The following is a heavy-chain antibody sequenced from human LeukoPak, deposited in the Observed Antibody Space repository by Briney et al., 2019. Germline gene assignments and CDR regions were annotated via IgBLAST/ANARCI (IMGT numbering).Heavy chain of an antibody. CDR1: GFSISNGYY. V-gene: IGHV4-38-2*02. Sequence: SETLSLTCTVSGFSISNGYYWGWIRQPPGKGLEWIGTVYHTGSTYYNPSLKSRVTISVDTSKNQFSLKLSSVTAADTALYYCARSHNYYYDTNGYYTAFDIWGQGTMVTVSS. D-gene: IGHD3-22*01. CDR2: VYHTGST. CDR3: ARSHNYYYDTNGYYTAFDI. J-gene: IGHJ3*02.